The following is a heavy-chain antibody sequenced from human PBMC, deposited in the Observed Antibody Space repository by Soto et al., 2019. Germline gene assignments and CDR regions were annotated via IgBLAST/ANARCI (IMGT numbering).Heavy chain of an antibody. J-gene: IGHJ4*02. V-gene: IGHV4-31*01. CDR2: IHYSGST. CDR3: ARRYGGNFDY. CDR1: GGSISSGGYY. Sequence: QVQLQESGPGLVKPSQTLSLTCTVSGGSISSGGYYWSWIRQHPGKGLEWIGYIHYSGSTYYNPSLKSPVTISVDPSNNQFSLKLSSVPAAATAVYYCARRYGGNFDYWGQGTLVTVSS. D-gene: IGHD4-17*01.